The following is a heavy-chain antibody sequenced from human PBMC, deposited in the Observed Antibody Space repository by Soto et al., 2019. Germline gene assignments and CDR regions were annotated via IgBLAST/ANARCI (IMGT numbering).Heavy chain of an antibody. Sequence: EVQLLESGGGLVQPGGSLRLSCAASGFTFDIYAMSWVRQAPGKGLEWVSGVSGNGRTTHYADSVKGRFTISRDNSKNTLYMQMNSLGAEDTAVYFCAKGGMRYVDNNNWLDSWGQGTLVTVSS. V-gene: IGHV3-23*01. J-gene: IGHJ5*01. D-gene: IGHD4-17*01. CDR1: GFTFDIYA. CDR2: VSGNGRTT. CDR3: AKGGMRYVDNNNWLDS.